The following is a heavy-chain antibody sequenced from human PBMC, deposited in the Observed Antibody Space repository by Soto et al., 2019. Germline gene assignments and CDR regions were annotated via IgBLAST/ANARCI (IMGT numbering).Heavy chain of an antibody. CDR2: ISWNSGSI. Sequence: GGSLRLSCAASGFTFDDYAMHWVRQAPGKGLEWVSGISWNSGSIGYADSVKGRFTISRDNAKNSLYLKMTSLRAEDTALYYCAKDKSCSGGSCYSGPFDIWGQGTMVTVSS. CDR3: AKDKSCSGGSCYSGPFDI. CDR1: GFTFDDYA. J-gene: IGHJ3*02. D-gene: IGHD2-15*01. V-gene: IGHV3-9*01.